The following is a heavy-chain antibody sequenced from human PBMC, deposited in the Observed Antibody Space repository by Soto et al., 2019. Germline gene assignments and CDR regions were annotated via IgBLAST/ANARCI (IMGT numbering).Heavy chain of an antibody. CDR1: GGTFSSYS. Sequence: SVKVSCKASGGTFSSYSISWVRQAPGQGLEWMGGIIPIFGTANYAQKFQGRVTITADKSTSTAYMELSSLRSEDTAVYYCARVEDDILTGYRPTGMDVWGQGTTVT. D-gene: IGHD3-9*01. CDR3: ARVEDDILTGYRPTGMDV. CDR2: IIPIFGTA. J-gene: IGHJ6*02. V-gene: IGHV1-69*06.